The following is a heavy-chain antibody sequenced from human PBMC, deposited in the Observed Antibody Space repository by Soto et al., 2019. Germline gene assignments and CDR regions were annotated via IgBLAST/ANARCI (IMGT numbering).Heavy chain of an antibody. Sequence: GGSLRLSCAASGFTFSRYGMHWVRQAPGKGLEWVAVISYDGSNKYYADSVKGRFTISRDNSKNTLYLQMNSLRAEDTAVYYCAKSSRVVTPVTRPFDYWGQGTLVTVSS. CDR1: GFTFSRYG. D-gene: IGHD2-15*01. J-gene: IGHJ4*02. V-gene: IGHV3-30*18. CDR2: ISYDGSNK. CDR3: AKSSRVVTPVTRPFDY.